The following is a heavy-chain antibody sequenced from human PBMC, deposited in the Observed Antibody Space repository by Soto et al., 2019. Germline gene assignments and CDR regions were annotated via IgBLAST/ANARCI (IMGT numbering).Heavy chain of an antibody. CDR3: ARGLYYYGSGSYYY. CDR2: INHSGST. J-gene: IGHJ4*02. D-gene: IGHD3-10*01. Sequence: KTSETLSLTCAVYGGSFSGYYWSWIRQPPGKGLEWIGEINHSGSTNYNPSLKSRVTISVDTSKNQFSLKLSSVTAADTAVYYCARGLYYYGSGSYYYWGQGTLVTVSS. V-gene: IGHV4-34*01. CDR1: GGSFSGYY.